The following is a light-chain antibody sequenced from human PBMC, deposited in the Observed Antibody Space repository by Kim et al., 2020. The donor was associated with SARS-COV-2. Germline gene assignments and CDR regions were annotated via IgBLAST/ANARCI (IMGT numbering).Light chain of an antibody. V-gene: IGKV2-28*01. CDR3: MQALQTPLT. CDR1: QSLLDSTGYDY. CDR2: LGS. J-gene: IGKJ1*01. Sequence: ASISCRSSQSLLDSTGYDYLDWYLQKPGQSPQLLMYLGSNRASGVPDRFSGRGSGTDFTLKIRRVEAEDVGVYYCMQALQTPLTFGQGTKVDIK.